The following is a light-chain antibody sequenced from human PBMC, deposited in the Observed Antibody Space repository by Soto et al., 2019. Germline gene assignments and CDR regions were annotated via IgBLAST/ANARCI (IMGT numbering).Light chain of an antibody. Sequence: QSALTQPASVSGSPGQSIAISCTGTSSDVGAYNYVSWYQQHPGNAPKLIIHEVSNRPSGVSDRFSGCKSGNTASLTISGLQADDEAEYYCSSHTTYNPRVFGTGTKLTVL. CDR2: EVS. J-gene: IGLJ1*01. CDR3: SSHTTYNPRV. CDR1: SSDVGAYNY. V-gene: IGLV2-14*01.